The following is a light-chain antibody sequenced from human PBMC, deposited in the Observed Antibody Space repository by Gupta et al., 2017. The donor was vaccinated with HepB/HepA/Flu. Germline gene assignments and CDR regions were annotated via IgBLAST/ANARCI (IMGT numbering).Light chain of an antibody. CDR3: QKYNSAAFT. CDR1: HGISNY. Sequence: DIEMTQSPSSFSASVGDRVTITCRASHGISNYLAWYQQKPGKVPKLLIYAASTLQSGVPSRFSGSGSGTDFTLTISSLQPEDVATYYCQKYNSAAFTFGPGTKVDIK. J-gene: IGKJ3*01. CDR2: AAS. V-gene: IGKV1-27*01.